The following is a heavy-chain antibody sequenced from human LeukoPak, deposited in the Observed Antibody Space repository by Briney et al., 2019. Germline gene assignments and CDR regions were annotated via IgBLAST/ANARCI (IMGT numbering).Heavy chain of an antibody. J-gene: IGHJ4*02. CDR3: ARQGYSSSSRFDN. V-gene: IGHV5-51*01. D-gene: IGHD6-6*01. Sequence: GESLKISCKASGYSFTSYWIGWVRQMPGKGLEWMGIIYPGDSDTRFSPSFQGQVTISADKSISTAYLQWSSLKASDTAMYYCARQGYSSSSRFDNWSQGTLVTVSS. CDR2: IYPGDSDT. CDR1: GYSFTSYW.